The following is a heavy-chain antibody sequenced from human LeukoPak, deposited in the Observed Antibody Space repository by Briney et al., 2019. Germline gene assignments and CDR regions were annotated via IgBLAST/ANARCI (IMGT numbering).Heavy chain of an antibody. CDR2: ISGSGGST. Sequence: PGGSLRLSCAASGFTFRSYTLIWVRQAPGKGLEWVSGISGSGGSTYYADSVKGRFTISRDNSKNTLYLQVSCLKAEDTAVYYCAKDGKKYGSTWDFDYWGQGTLVTVSS. J-gene: IGHJ4*02. V-gene: IGHV3-23*01. D-gene: IGHD6-13*01. CDR1: GFTFRSYT. CDR3: AKDGKKYGSTWDFDY.